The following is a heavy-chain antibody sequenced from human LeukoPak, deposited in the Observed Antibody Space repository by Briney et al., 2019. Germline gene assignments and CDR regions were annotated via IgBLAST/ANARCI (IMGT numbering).Heavy chain of an antibody. Sequence: AGGSLRLSCAASGXTFSSYDMHWVRQATGKGLEWVLAIGTAGDTYYPGSVKGRFTISRENAKNSLYLQMNSLRAGDTAVYYCARAIGVGATTAFDIWGQGTMVTVSS. J-gene: IGHJ3*02. CDR1: GXTFSSYD. CDR3: ARAIGVGATTAFDI. D-gene: IGHD1-26*01. CDR2: IGTAGDT. V-gene: IGHV3-13*04.